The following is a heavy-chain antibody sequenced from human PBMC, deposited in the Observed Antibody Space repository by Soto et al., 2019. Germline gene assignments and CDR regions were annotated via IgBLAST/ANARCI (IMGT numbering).Heavy chain of an antibody. D-gene: IGHD3-10*01. CDR3: AKDHGWFGEFYFDY. Sequence: QVQLVESGGGVVQPGRSLRLSCAASGFTFSSYGMHWVRQAPGKGLEWVAVISYDGSNKYYADSVKGRFTISRDNSKNTLYLQMNRLRAEDTAVYYCAKDHGWFGEFYFDYWGQVTLVTVSS. J-gene: IGHJ4*02. V-gene: IGHV3-30*18. CDR1: GFTFSSYG. CDR2: ISYDGSNK.